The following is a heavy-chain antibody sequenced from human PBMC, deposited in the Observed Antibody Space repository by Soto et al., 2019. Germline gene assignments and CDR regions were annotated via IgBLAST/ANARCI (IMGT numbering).Heavy chain of an antibody. D-gene: IGHD3-3*02. CDR3: ANDLFSSYYSGMDV. CDR1: GFTFSSCA. J-gene: IGHJ6*02. Sequence: GGSLRLSCAASGFTFSSCAMSWVRQAPGKGLEWVAVISYDGSDKYYADSVKGRFTISRDNSKSTLFLQLNGLRAEDTAVYYCANDLFSSYYSGMDVWGQGTTVTVSS. V-gene: IGHV3-30*18. CDR2: ISYDGSDK.